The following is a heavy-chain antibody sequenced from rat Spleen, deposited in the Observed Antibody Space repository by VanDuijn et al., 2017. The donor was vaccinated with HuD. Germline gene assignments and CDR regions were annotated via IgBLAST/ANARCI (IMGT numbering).Heavy chain of an antibody. CDR1: DYSITSNF. J-gene: IGHJ2*01. V-gene: IGHV3-1*01. CDR3: TAASNEY. D-gene: IGHD3-1*01. CDR2: ISYSGST. Sequence: EVQLQESGPGLVKPSQSLSLTCSVTDYSITSNFWGWIRKFPGNKMEWMGYISYSGSTSYHPSLKSRVSITRDTSKNQFFLQLNSVTTEDTAMYYCTAASNEYWGQGVMVTVSS.